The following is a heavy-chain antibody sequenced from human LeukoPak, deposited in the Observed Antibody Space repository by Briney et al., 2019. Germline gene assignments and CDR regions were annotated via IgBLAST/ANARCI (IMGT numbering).Heavy chain of an antibody. V-gene: IGHV1-69*13. CDR1: GGTFSSYA. D-gene: IGHD2-2*01. CDR3: AREELRSTSPYNWFDP. CDR2: IIPIFGTA. Sequence: SVKVSCKASGGTFSSYAISWVRQAPGQGLEWMGGIIPIFGTANYAQKFQGRVTITAGESTSTAYMELSSLRSEDTAVYYCAREELRSTSPYNWFDPWGQGTLVTVSS. J-gene: IGHJ5*02.